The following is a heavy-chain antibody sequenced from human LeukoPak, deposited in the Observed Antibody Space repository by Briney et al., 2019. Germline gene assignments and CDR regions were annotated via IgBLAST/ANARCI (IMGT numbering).Heavy chain of an antibody. J-gene: IGHJ5*02. V-gene: IGHV1-69*04. CDR1: RGTFSSYA. Sequence: SVKVSCKASRGTFSSYAISWVRQAAGQRLEWMGRIIPVLDVANYAQKFQGRVTISADTVTSTAYMEMSSLRSEDTAVYYCASLNYYDSTGSRVDPWGRGTLVIVCS. CDR2: IIPVLDVA. D-gene: IGHD3-22*01. CDR3: ASLNYYDSTGSRVDP.